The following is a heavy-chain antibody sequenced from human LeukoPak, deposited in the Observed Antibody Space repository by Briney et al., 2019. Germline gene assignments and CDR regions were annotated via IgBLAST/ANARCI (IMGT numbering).Heavy chain of an antibody. CDR3: ARYVVGGGLDP. Sequence: ASVKVSCKASGGTFTSYYMHWVRQAPGQGLEWMGVINPSGGSTSYAQKFQGRVTMTRDTSTSTVYMELSSLRSEDTAVYYCARYVVGGGLDPWGQGTLVTVSS. V-gene: IGHV1-46*01. CDR1: GGTFTSYY. D-gene: IGHD4-23*01. J-gene: IGHJ5*02. CDR2: INPSGGST.